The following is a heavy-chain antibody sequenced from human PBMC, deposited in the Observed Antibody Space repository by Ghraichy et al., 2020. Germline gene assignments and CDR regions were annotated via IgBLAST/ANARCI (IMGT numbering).Heavy chain of an antibody. D-gene: IGHD7-27*01. CDR2: INSDGSST. CDR1: GFTFSSYW. CDR3: ARDCWGPDY. V-gene: IGHV3-74*03. Sequence: GASLRLSCGTSGFTFSSYWMHWVRQAPGKGLVWVARINSDGSSTTYADSVKGRLTISRDNAKNTLYLQMNSLRPEDTAMYLCARDCWGPDYWGQGTLVTVSS. J-gene: IGHJ4*02.